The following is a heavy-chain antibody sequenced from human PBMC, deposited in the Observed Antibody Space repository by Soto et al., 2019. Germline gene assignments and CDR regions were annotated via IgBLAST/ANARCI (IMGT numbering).Heavy chain of an antibody. D-gene: IGHD3-9*01. Sequence: GGSLRLSCAASGFTFSSYSMNWVRQAPGKGLEWVSYISSSSSTIYYADSVKGRFTISRDNAKNSLYLQMNSLRDEDTAVYYCASPTMTYYDILTGYYNVKSPGHDAFDIWGQGTMVTVSS. CDR2: ISSSSSTI. J-gene: IGHJ3*02. CDR1: GFTFSSYS. CDR3: ASPTMTYYDILTGYYNVKSPGHDAFDI. V-gene: IGHV3-48*02.